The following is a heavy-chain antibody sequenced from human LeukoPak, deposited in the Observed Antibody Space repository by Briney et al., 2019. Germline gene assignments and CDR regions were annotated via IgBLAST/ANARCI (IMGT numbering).Heavy chain of an antibody. CDR3: ASRDVSIMVRGVAYYIDY. J-gene: IGHJ4*02. CDR2: INSDGSST. D-gene: IGHD3-10*01. CDR1: GFTFSSYW. V-gene: IGHV3-74*01. Sequence: GGSLRLSCAASGFTFSSYWMHWVRQAPGKGLVWVSRINSDGSSTSYADSVKGRFTISRDNAKNTLYLQMNSLRAEDTAVYYCASRDVSIMVRGVAYYIDYWGQGTLVTVSA.